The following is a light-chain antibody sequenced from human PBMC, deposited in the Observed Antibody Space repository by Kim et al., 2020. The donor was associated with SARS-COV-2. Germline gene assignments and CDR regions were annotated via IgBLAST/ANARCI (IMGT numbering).Light chain of an antibody. CDR1: SGPSSYA. CDR2: LNSDGSH. J-gene: IGLJ2*01. V-gene: IGLV4-69*01. CDR3: QTWGTGIHVV. Sequence: VKLNCTLSSGPSSYAIAWHQQQPEKGPRYLMKLNSDGSHSKGDGIPDRFSGSSSGAERYLTISSLQSEDEADYYCQTWGTGIHVVFGGGTQLTVL.